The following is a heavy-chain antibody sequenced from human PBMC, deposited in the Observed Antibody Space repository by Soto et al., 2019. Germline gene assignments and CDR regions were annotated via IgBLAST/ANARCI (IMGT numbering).Heavy chain of an antibody. D-gene: IGHD3-22*01. CDR3: ARNILVVSHGLHYYGMDV. Sequence: QVQLQESGPGLVKPSQTLSLTCTVSGGSISSANYYWSWIRQHPGKGLEWIGYIYHSGNTNYNPSLTSRATISVDTSKNQFSLKVTSVTAADTAVYYCARNILVVSHGLHYYGMDVWGQGTTVTVSS. CDR2: IYHSGNT. CDR1: GGSISSANYY. V-gene: IGHV4-31*03. J-gene: IGHJ6*02.